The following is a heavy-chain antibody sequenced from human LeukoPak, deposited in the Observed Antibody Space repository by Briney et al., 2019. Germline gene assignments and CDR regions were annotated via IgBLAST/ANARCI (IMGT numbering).Heavy chain of an antibody. CDR1: GYTFTGYY. CDR2: INPSGGST. Sequence: ASVKVSCKASGYTFTGYYMHWVRQAPGQGLEWMGIINPSGGSTSYAQKFQGRVTMTRDTSTSTVYMELSSLRSEDTAVYYCARGGPRKDVVVPAAIVYYFDYWGQGTLVTVSS. J-gene: IGHJ4*02. V-gene: IGHV1-46*01. D-gene: IGHD2-2*02. CDR3: ARGGPRKDVVVPAAIVYYFDY.